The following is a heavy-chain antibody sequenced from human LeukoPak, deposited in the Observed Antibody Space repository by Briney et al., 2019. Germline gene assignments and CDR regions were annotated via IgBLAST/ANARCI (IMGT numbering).Heavy chain of an antibody. V-gene: IGHV1-69*10. Sequence: ASVTVSCKASGGTFSSYAISWVRQAPGQGLEWMGGIIPILGTANYAQKFQGRVTMTRNTSISTAYMELSSLRSEDTAVYYCARSVQLWLLNYYYYMDVWGKGTTVTISS. CDR3: ARSVQLWLLNYYYYMDV. D-gene: IGHD5-18*01. CDR2: IIPILGTA. CDR1: GGTFSSYA. J-gene: IGHJ6*03.